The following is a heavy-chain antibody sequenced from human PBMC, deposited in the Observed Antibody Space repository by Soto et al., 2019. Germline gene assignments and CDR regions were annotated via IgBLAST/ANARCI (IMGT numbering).Heavy chain of an antibody. D-gene: IGHD6-13*01. CDR2: IYYSGST. CDR1: GASVSSGSYG. V-gene: IGHV4-61*01. Sequence: SETLSLTCTVSGASVSSGSYGWSWIRQPPGKELEWLGYIYYSGSTNYNPSHQGRVTISVDTSKNQFSLKLSSVTAADTAVYYCARLAAGPHFDYWGQGTLVTVS. CDR3: ARLAAGPHFDY. J-gene: IGHJ4*02.